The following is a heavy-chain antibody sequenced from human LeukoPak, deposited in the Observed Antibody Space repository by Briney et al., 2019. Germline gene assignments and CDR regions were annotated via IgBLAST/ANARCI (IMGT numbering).Heavy chain of an antibody. CDR3: ATDRSYYDSSARPPGLKY. CDR2: FDPEDGET. CDR1: GHTPTELS. Sequence: GASVKVSCKVSGHTPTELSMHWVRQAPGKGLEWMGGFDPEDGETIYAQKFQGRVTMTEDTSTDTAYMELSSLRSEDTAVYYCATDRSYYDSSARPPGLKYWGQGTLVTVSS. D-gene: IGHD3-22*01. V-gene: IGHV1-24*01. J-gene: IGHJ4*02.